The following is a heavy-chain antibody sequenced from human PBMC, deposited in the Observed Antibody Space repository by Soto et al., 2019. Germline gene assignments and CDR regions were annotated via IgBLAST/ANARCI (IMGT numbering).Heavy chain of an antibody. V-gene: IGHV1-18*01. CDR3: ARDGALGETSSSCGMDV. CDR1: GYTFTSYG. Sequence: QVQLVQSGAEVKKPGASVKVSCKASGYTFTSYGISWVRQAPGQGLEWMGWISAYNGNTNYAQKLQGRVTMPTDTSTSTDYMEMRSMRSEETAVYYCARDGALGETSSSCGMDVWGQGTTVTVSS. D-gene: IGHD3-16*01. J-gene: IGHJ6*02. CDR2: ISAYNGNT.